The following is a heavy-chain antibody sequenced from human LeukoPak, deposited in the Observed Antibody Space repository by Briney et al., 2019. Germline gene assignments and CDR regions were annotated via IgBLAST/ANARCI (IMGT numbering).Heavy chain of an antibody. CDR3: ARTGDSNVYWLIDY. CDR2: ISYDGSNK. Sequence: GESLRLSCAASGFTFSSYAMHWVRQAPGKGLEWVAVISYDGSNKYYADSVKGRFTISRDNSKNTLYLQMNSLRAEGTAVYYCARTGDSNVYWLIDYWGQGTLVTVSS. J-gene: IGHJ4*02. V-gene: IGHV3-30*04. CDR1: GFTFSSYA. D-gene: IGHD2-8*02.